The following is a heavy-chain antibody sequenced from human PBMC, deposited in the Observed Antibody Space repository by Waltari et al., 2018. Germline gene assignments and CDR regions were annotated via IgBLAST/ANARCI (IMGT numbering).Heavy chain of an antibody. CDR2: IRSDSNGI. Sequence: EVQLVESGGGLVQPGGSLRLSCAVSGFTFNNYHMNWVRLAPGRWLEVLSYIRSDSNGISSSDSVRGRFTVSRDNAKSSLFLQMNSLRAEDTAVYYCARELDHIKDDYWGQGTLVTVSS. V-gene: IGHV3-48*04. CDR3: ARELDHIKDDY. D-gene: IGHD3-3*02. CDR1: GFTFNNYH. J-gene: IGHJ4*02.